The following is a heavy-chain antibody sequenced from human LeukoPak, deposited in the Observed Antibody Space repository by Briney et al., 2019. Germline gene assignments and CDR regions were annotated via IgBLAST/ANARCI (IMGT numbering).Heavy chain of an antibody. CDR2: ISSSGSYI. J-gene: IGHJ5*02. D-gene: IGHD6-13*01. CDR1: GFTFSSYS. V-gene: IGHV3-21*01. CDR3: ASGAAAGKGDWFDP. Sequence: GGSLRLSCAASGFTFSSYSMNWVRQAPGKGLEWVSSISSSGSYIYYADSVKGRFTISRDNSKNTLYLQMNSLRAGDTAVYYCASGAAAGKGDWFDPWGQGTLVTVSS.